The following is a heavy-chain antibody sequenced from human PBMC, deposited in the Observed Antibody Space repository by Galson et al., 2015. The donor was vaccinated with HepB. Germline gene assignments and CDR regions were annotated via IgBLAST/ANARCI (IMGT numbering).Heavy chain of an antibody. D-gene: IGHD3-16*02. CDR1: GGTFSSYT. V-gene: IGHV1-69*02. J-gene: IGHJ4*02. Sequence: SVKVSCKASGGTFSSYTISWVRQAPGQGLEWMGRIIPILRIANYAQRFQGRVTITADKSTSTAYMELSSLRSEDTAVYYCATPPWSDYVWGTYRLDYWGQGTRVTVSS. CDR3: ATPPWSDYVWGTYRLDY. CDR2: IIPILRIA.